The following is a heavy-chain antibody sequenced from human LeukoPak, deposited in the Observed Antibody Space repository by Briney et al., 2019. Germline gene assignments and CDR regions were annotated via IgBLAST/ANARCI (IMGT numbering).Heavy chain of an antibody. CDR1: GFTFSSYD. D-gene: IGHD1-7*01. V-gene: IGHV3-13*01. Sequence: GGSLRLSCAASGFTFSSYDMHWVRQAPGRGLEWVSSIGTAANTYSPGSVKGRFTISRENAKSSLYLQMNSLRAGDTAVYYCARGPIVGITETKGYFDYWGQGILVTVSS. CDR2: IGTAANT. CDR3: ARGPIVGITETKGYFDY. J-gene: IGHJ4*02.